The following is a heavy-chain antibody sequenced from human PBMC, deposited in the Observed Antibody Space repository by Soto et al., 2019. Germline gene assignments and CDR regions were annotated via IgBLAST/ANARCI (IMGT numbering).Heavy chain of an antibody. V-gene: IGHV4-30-2*01. CDR2: IYHSGST. J-gene: IGHJ5*02. CDR3: ARGYCSSTSCYSPPNWFDP. CDR1: GGSISSGGYS. D-gene: IGHD2-2*02. Sequence: QLQLQESGSGLVKPSQTLSLTCAVSGGSISSGGYSWSWIRQPPGKGLEWIGSIYHSGSTYYNPSLKSRVTISVDRSKNQFSLKLSSVTAADTAVYYCARGYCSSTSCYSPPNWFDPWGQGTLVTVSS.